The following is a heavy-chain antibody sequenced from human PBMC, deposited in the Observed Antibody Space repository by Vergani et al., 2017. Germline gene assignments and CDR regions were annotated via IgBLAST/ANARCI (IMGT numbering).Heavy chain of an antibody. J-gene: IGHJ6*02. CDR2: ISSSSSYI. D-gene: IGHD6-13*01. CDR3: AREMSPYSSSWYGYYYGMDV. Sequence: EVQLVESGGGLVKPGGSLRLSCAASGFTFSSYSMNWVRQAPGKGLEWVSSISSSSSYIYYADSVKGRFTISRDNAKNSLYLQMNSLRAEDTAVYYCAREMSPYSSSWYGYYYGMDVWGQGTTVTVSS. V-gene: IGHV3-21*01. CDR1: GFTFSSYS.